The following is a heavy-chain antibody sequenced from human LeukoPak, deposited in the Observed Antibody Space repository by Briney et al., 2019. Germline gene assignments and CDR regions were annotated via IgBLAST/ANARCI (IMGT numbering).Heavy chain of an antibody. J-gene: IGHJ5*02. Sequence: SETLSLTCTVSGGSISSYYWSWIRQPPEKGMEWIGYIYYSGSTNYNPSLKSRVTISVDTSKNKFSLKLSSVTAADTAVYYCARHGYDFWSGYYGQHNWFDPWGQGTLVTVSS. CDR2: IYYSGST. CDR3: ARHGYDFWSGYYGQHNWFDP. V-gene: IGHV4-59*08. CDR1: GGSISSYY. D-gene: IGHD3-3*01.